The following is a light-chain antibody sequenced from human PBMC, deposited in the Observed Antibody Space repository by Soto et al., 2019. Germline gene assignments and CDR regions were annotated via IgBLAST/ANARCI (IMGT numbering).Light chain of an antibody. J-gene: IGKJ2*01. V-gene: IGKV1-39*01. CDR2: AAS. CDR3: QQSYSTPYT. Sequence: DIQLTQSPSSLSASVGDRVTITCRASQGVNSYLAWYQQKPGQAPKFLIYAASSLQSGVPSRFSGSGSGTDFTLTISSLQREDFATYYCQQSYSTPYTFGQGTNLEIK. CDR1: QGVNSY.